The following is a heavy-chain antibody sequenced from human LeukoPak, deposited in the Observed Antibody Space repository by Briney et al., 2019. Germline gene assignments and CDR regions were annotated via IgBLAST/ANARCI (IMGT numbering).Heavy chain of an antibody. CDR1: GGSISSSSYY. V-gene: IGHV4-39*07. CDR2: IYYSGST. Sequence: SETLSLTCTVSGGSISSSSYYWGWIRQPPGKGLEWIGSIYYSGSTYYNPSLKSRVTISVDTSKNQFSLKLSSVTAADTAVYYCARWSPAAGWFDPWGQETLVTVSS. D-gene: IGHD6-13*01. J-gene: IGHJ5*02. CDR3: ARWSPAAGWFDP.